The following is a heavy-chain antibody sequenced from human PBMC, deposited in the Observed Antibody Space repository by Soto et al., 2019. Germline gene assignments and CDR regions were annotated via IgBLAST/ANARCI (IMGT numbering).Heavy chain of an antibody. Sequence: QVQLVESGGGVVQPGRSLRLSCAASGFTLNNYGMHWVRQAPGKGLEWVALIWHDGSNKGYADSVKGRFTISRDNSKNTLNLQMNSLRVEDTAVYYCTRAAIRGELLDYWGQGTQVTVSS. CDR1: GFTLNNYG. CDR3: TRAAIRGELLDY. CDR2: IWHDGSNK. V-gene: IGHV3-33*01. J-gene: IGHJ4*02. D-gene: IGHD1-26*01.